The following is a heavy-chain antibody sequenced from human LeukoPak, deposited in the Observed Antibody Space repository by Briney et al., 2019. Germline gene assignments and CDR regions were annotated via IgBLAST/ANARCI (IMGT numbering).Heavy chain of an antibody. D-gene: IGHD6-19*01. CDR1: GYTFTGYY. CDR2: INPNSGGT. J-gene: IGHJ4*02. V-gene: IGHV1-2*02. Sequence: ASVKVSCKASGYTFTGYYMHWVRQAPGQGLEWMGWINPNSGGTNYAQKFQGRVTMARDTSISTAYMELSRLRSDDTAVYYCAAHPGGGWYRGDYWGQGTLVTVSS. CDR3: AAHPGGGWYRGDY.